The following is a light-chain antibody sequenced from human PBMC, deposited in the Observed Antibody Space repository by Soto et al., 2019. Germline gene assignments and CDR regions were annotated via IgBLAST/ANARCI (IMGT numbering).Light chain of an antibody. CDR1: SSDVGGYNY. CDR2: DVS. Sequence: QSALTQPASVSGSPGQSITISCTGTSSDVGGYNYVSWYQQHPGKAPKLMIYDVSNRPSGVSNRLSGSKSCNTASLTISGLQAEDEADYYCSSYTSSSTLVVFGGGTKVTVL. J-gene: IGLJ2*01. V-gene: IGLV2-14*01. CDR3: SSYTSSSTLVV.